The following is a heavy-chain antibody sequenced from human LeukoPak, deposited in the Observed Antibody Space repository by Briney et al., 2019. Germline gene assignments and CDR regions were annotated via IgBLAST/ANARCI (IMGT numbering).Heavy chain of an antibody. CDR1: GYTFTSYG. CDR2: ISAYNGNT. Sequence: ASVKVSCKASGYTFTSYGISWVRQAPGQGLEWMGWISAYNGNTNYAQKLQGRVTMTTDTSTSTAYIELRSLRSDDTAVYYYARVYGSGSFDAFDIWGQGTMVTVSS. D-gene: IGHD3-10*01. J-gene: IGHJ3*02. CDR3: ARVYGSGSFDAFDI. V-gene: IGHV1-18*01.